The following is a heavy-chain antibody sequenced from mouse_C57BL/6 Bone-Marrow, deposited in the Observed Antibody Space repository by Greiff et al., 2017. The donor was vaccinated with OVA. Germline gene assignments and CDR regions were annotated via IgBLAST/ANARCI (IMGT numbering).Heavy chain of an antibody. CDR1: GYAFSSYW. CDR2: IYPGDGDT. CDR3: ARPPYYYGSSYVGDY. V-gene: IGHV1-80*01. Sequence: QVQLKESGAELVKPGASVKISRKASGYAFSSYWMNWVKQRPGKGLEWIGQIYPGDGDTNYNGKFKGKATLTADKSSSTAYMQLSSLTSEDSAVYFCARPPYYYGSSYVGDYWGQGTTLTVSS. J-gene: IGHJ2*01. D-gene: IGHD1-1*01.